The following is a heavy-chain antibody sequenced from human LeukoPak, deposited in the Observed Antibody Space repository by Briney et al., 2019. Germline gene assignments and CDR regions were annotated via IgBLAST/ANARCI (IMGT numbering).Heavy chain of an antibody. CDR3: VGGDGPAFDY. CDR1: GGSISSSDW. J-gene: IGHJ4*02. CDR2: IYHSGSI. D-gene: IGHD3-16*01. V-gene: IGHV4-4*02. Sequence: SETLSLTCAVSGGSISSSDWWSWVRQPPGKGLEWIGEIYHSGSINYNPSLESGVIISLDMSKSQFSLNLTSVTAAAPPVYYCVGGDGPAFDYWGQGTLVTVSS.